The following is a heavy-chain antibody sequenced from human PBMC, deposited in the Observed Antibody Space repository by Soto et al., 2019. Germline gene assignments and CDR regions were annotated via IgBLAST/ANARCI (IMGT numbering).Heavy chain of an antibody. V-gene: IGHV2-5*02. Sequence: QITLKESGPTLVKPTQTLTLTCTFSGFSLSTSGVGVGWIRQPPGKALEGLALIYWDDDKRYSPSLNSRLTITKDNSKNQVVFTMTNMVPVDTATYYCAHSRRLSGYEYYYYYYAMDVWGQGTTVTVSS. J-gene: IGHJ6*02. CDR1: GFSLSTSGVG. CDR3: AHSRRLSGYEYYYYYYAMDV. D-gene: IGHD5-12*01. CDR2: IYWDDDK.